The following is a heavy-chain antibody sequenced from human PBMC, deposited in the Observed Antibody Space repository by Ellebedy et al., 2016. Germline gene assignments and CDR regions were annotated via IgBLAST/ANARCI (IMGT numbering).Heavy chain of an antibody. J-gene: IGHJ4*02. CDR3: ARDRRKRGYSGYDHGVY. CDR2: ISSSSSYT. V-gene: IGHV3-11*06. Sequence: LSLTCAASGFTFSDYYMSWIRQAPGKGLEWVSYISSSSSYTNYADSVKGRFTISRDNAKNSLYLQMNSLRAEDTAVYYCARDRRKRGYSGYDHGVYWGQGTLVTVSS. CDR1: GFTFSDYY. D-gene: IGHD5-12*01.